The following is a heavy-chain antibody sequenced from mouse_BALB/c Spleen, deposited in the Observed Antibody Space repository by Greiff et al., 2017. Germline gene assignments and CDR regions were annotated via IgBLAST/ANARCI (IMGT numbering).Heavy chain of an antibody. CDR3: ARDRGEKTDAMDY. D-gene: IGHD4-1*01. Sequence: VQLQQSGPGLVAPSQSLYITCTVSGFSLTGYGVNWVRQPPGKGLEWLGMIWGDGSTDDNSALKSRLSISKDNSKSQVFLKMNSLQTDDTARYYCARDRGEKTDAMDYWGQGTSVTVSS. V-gene: IGHV2-6-7*01. J-gene: IGHJ4*01. CDR1: GFSLTGYG. CDR2: IWGDGST.